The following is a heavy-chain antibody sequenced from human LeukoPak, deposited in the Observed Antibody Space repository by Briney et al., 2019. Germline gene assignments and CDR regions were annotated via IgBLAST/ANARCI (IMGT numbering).Heavy chain of an antibody. Sequence: GGSLRLSCAASGFTFTSYAMTWVRQAPGKGLDWVSSISSSSSYIYYADSVKGRFTISRDNAKNSLYLQMNSLRAEDTAMYYCARLELKRGYGMDVWGQGTTVTVSS. CDR2: ISSSSSYI. V-gene: IGHV3-21*01. J-gene: IGHJ6*02. CDR3: ARLELKRGYGMDV. D-gene: IGHD1-26*01. CDR1: GFTFTSYA.